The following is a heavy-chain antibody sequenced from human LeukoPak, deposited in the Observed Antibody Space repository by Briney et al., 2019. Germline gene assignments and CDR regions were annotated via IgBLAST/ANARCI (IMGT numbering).Heavy chain of an antibody. CDR2: ISYTGST. CDR3: ATYRTSFIYWYFDL. J-gene: IGHJ2*01. V-gene: IGHV4-59*01. D-gene: IGHD2-2*01. CDR1: GGSISGSY. Sequence: SETLSLTCTVSGGSISGSYWSWIRQPPGKGLEWIGYISYTGSTNYNPSLKSRVSLSVDTSKNQFSLELSSVTAADTAVYYCATYRTSFIYWYFDLWGRGTLVTVSS.